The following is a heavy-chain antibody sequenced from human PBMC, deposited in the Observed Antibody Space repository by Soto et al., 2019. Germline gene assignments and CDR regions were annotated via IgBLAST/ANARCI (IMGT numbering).Heavy chain of an antibody. CDR2: ISSDSRTI. CDR1: GFSLSDYA. D-gene: IGHD3-3*01. Sequence: GGSLRLSCVASGFSLSDYAVNWVRQAPGKGLEWVSFISSDSRTIYYADSVEGRFTVSRDNTRNSVSLQMDSLRDEDAAVYYCARIKLVEWFFINVDVYDMDVWGQGTPVTVSS. V-gene: IGHV3-48*02. J-gene: IGHJ6*02. CDR3: ARIKLVEWFFINVDVYDMDV.